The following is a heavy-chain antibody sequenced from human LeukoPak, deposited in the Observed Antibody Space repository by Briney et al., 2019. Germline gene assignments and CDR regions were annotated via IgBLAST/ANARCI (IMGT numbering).Heavy chain of an antibody. J-gene: IGHJ3*02. CDR3: AKAYYYDTRGAFDI. CDR2: ISWNSGSI. Sequence: QPGRSLRLSCAASGFTFDDYAMHWVRQAPGKGLEWVSGISWNSGSIGYADSVKGRFTISRDNAKNSLYLQMNSLRAEDTALYYCAKAYYYDTRGAFDIWGQGTMVTVSS. V-gene: IGHV3-9*01. CDR1: GFTFDDYA. D-gene: IGHD3-22*01.